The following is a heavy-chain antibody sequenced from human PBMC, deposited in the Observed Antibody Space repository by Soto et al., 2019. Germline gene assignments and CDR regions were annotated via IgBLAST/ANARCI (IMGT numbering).Heavy chain of an antibody. J-gene: IGHJ6*03. Sequence: GGSLRLSCAASGFTFSSYDMHWVRQATGKGLEWVSAIGTAGDTYYPGSVKGRFTISRENAKNSLYLQMNSLRAGDTAVYYCARGTSGVGGNYYYMDVWGKGTTVTVSS. D-gene: IGHD1-26*01. CDR1: GFTFSSYD. CDR2: IGTAGDT. V-gene: IGHV3-13*01. CDR3: ARGTSGVGGNYYYMDV.